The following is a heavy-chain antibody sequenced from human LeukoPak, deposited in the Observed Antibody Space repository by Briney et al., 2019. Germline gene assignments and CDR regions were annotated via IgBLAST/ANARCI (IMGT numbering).Heavy chain of an antibody. D-gene: IGHD3-9*01. CDR3: ARDMELRYFDWLPSEGCFDY. CDR2: IKQDGSEK. V-gene: IGHV3-7*01. CDR1: GFTFSSYW. J-gene: IGHJ4*02. Sequence: GGSLRLSCAASGFTFSSYWMSWVRQTPGKGLEWVANIKQDGSEKYYVDSVKGRFTISRDNAKNSLYLQMNSLRVEDTAVYYCARDMELRYFDWLPSEGCFDYWGQGTVVTVSS.